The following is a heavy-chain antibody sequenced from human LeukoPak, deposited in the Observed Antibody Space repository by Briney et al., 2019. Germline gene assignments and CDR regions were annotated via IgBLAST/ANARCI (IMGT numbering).Heavy chain of an antibody. V-gene: IGHV1-46*01. Sequence: ASVKVSCKASRYTFTDYYIHWVRQAPGQGLEWMGIINPAGGSTGYAQKFQGRVTMTRDTSTSTVYMELSSLRSEDTVVYYCARYNGDLTGGFDNWGQGTLVTVSS. CDR3: ARYNGDLTGGFDN. CDR2: INPAGGST. J-gene: IGHJ4*02. CDR1: RYTFTDYY. D-gene: IGHD4-17*01.